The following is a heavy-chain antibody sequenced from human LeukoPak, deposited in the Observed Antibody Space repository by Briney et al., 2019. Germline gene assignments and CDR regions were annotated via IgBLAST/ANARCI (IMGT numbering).Heavy chain of an antibody. CDR1: GGSISSYT. CDR3: ARETYNDAWYGDL. Sequence: SETLSLTCTVSGGSISSYTWSWTRQPAGMRLEWTGRIYSSGTTNYNPSFESRVTMSVDTSKNQFYLKLTSVTAADTAVYYCARETYNDAWYGDLWGQGSLVTVSS. V-gene: IGHV4-4*07. J-gene: IGHJ5*02. CDR2: IYSSGTT. D-gene: IGHD3-16*01.